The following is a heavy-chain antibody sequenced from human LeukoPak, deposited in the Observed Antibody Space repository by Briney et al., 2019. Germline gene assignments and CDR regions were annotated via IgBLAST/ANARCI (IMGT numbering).Heavy chain of an antibody. D-gene: IGHD6-19*01. CDR1: GGSISSYY. CDR2: IYYSGST. V-gene: IGHV4-59*01. J-gene: IGHJ4*02. CDR3: ARTGPRQLIDY. Sequence: SETLSLTCAVYGGSISSYYWSWIRQPPGKGLEWIGYIYYSGSTNYNPSLKSRVTISVDTSKNQFSLKLSSVTAADTAVYYCARTGPRQLIDYWGQGTLVTVSS.